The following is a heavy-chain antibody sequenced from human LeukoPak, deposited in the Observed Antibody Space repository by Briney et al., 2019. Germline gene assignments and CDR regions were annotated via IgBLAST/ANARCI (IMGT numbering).Heavy chain of an antibody. Sequence: ASVKVSCKVSGYTLTELSMHWVRQAPGKGLEWMGGFDPEDGETIYAQKFQGRVTMTEDTSTDTAYMELSSLRSEGTAVYYCATDSVPRSYYYYYGMDVWGQGTTVTVSS. D-gene: IGHD2-2*01. CDR2: FDPEDGET. V-gene: IGHV1-24*01. CDR1: GYTLTELS. CDR3: ATDSVPRSYYYYYGMDV. J-gene: IGHJ6*02.